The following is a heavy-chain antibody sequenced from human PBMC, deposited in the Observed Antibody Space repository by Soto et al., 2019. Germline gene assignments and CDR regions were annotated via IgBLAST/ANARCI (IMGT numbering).Heavy chain of an antibody. CDR3: ASGTYYCSGGSCFDY. CDR1: GYSFTSYW. CDR2: IYPGDSDT. V-gene: IGHV5-51*01. J-gene: IGHJ4*02. Sequence: GESLKISCKGSGYSFTSYWIGWVRQMPGKGLEWMGIIYPGDSDTRYSPSFQGQVTISADKSISTAYLQWSSLKASDTAMYYCASGTYYCSGGSCFDYWGQGTLVTVSS. D-gene: IGHD2-15*01.